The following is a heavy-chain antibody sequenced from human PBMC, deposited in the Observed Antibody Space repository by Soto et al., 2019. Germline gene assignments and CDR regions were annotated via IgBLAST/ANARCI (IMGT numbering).Heavy chain of an antibody. V-gene: IGHV1-18*04. CDR1: GYTFTSYG. D-gene: IGHD3-22*01. CDR3: ARDWYYYDSSGYYYFDY. J-gene: IGHJ4*02. Sequence: QVQLVQSGAEVKKPGASVKVSCKASGYTFTSYGISWVRQAPGQGLEGLGWISAYNGNTNNAQKLQGRVTMTTDTSTSTAYMELMSLRSDDTAVYYCARDWYYYDSSGYYYFDYWGQGTLVTVSS. CDR2: ISAYNGNT.